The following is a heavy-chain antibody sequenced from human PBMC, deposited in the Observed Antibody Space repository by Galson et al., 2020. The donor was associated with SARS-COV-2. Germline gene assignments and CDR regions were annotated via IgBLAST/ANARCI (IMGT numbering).Heavy chain of an antibody. V-gene: IGHV3-15*01. CDR1: GFSFAYAW. CDR2: IKSKTSGGTA. J-gene: IGHJ4*02. Sequence: GGSLRLSCAASGFSFAYAWMSWVRQAPGKGLEWVGRIKSKTSGGTAEYSAPVKGRFTISRDDSMNMVYLEMNSLKTEDTAVYYCAADVAEAGYGEIDYWAQGTLVTVSS. D-gene: IGHD6-19*01. CDR3: AADVAEAGYGEIDY.